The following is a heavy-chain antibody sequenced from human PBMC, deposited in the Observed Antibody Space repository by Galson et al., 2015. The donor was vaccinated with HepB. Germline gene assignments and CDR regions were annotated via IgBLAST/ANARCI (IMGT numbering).Heavy chain of an antibody. V-gene: IGHV4-31*03. J-gene: IGHJ3*01. Sequence: TLSLTCTVSGGFISSGVYYWSWIRQHPGKGLEWIGYIYHSGSTYYNPSLRSRVSISIDTSDNQFSLKLTSVTAADTAIYYCARDPSYDSGGFDVWGRETMVTVSS. CDR1: GGFISSGVYY. CDR3: ARDPSYDSGGFDV. CDR2: IYHSGST. D-gene: IGHD3-22*01.